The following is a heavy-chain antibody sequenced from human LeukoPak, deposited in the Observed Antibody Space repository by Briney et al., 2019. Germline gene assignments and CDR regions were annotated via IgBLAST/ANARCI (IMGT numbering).Heavy chain of an antibody. CDR3: ARGVRGVITSPADY. V-gene: IGHV1-8*01. D-gene: IGHD3-10*01. CDR1: GYTFTSYD. Sequence: ASVKVSCKASGYTFTSYDINWVRQATGQGLEWMGWMNPNSGNTGYAQKLQGRVTMTTDTSTSTAYMELRSLRSDDTAVYYCARGVRGVITSPADYWGQGTLVTVSS. J-gene: IGHJ4*02. CDR2: MNPNSGNT.